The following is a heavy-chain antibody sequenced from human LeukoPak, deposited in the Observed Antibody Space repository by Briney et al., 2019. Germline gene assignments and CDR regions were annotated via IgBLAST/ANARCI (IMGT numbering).Heavy chain of an antibody. D-gene: IGHD3-3*01. CDR3: AREGYDFWSGYYDY. V-gene: IGHV4-61*02. J-gene: IGHJ4*02. CDR2: IYTSGST. CDR1: GGTISSGSYY. Sequence: SETLSLTCTVSGGTISSGSYYWSWIRQPAGKGLEWIRRIYTSGSTNYNPSLKSRVYISVDTSKNQFSLKLSSVTAADTAVYYCAREGYDFWSGYYDYWGQGTLVTVSS.